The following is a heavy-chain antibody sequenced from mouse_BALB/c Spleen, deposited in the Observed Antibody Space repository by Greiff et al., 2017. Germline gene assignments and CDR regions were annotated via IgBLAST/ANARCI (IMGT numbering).Heavy chain of an antibody. V-gene: IGHV3-2*02. Sequence: EVKLMESGPGLVKPSQSLSLTCTVTGYSITSDYAWNWIRQFPGNKLEWMGYISYSGSTSYNPSLKSRISITRDTSKNQFFLQLNSVTTEDTATYYCASYGNYRPISYGGQGTLVTVSA. CDR2: ISYSGST. D-gene: IGHD2-1*01. CDR3: ASYGNYRPISY. CDR1: GYSITSDYA. J-gene: IGHJ3*01.